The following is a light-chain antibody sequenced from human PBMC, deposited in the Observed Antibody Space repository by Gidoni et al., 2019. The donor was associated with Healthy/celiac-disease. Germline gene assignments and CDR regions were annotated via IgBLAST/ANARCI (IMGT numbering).Light chain of an antibody. V-gene: IGLV3-19*01. J-gene: IGLJ2*01. CDR2: GKN. CDR3: NSRDSSGNHVV. Sequence: SSELTQDPAVYVALGQTVRITFQGDSLRSYYASWYQQKPGQAPVLVIYGKNNRPSGIPDRFSGSSSGNTASLTITGAQAEDEADYYCNSRDSSGNHVVFGGGTKLTVL. CDR1: SLRSYY.